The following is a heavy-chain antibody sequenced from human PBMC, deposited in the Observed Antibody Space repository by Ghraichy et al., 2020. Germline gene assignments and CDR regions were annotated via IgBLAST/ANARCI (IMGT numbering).Heavy chain of an antibody. CDR2: IYTSGST. D-gene: IGHD6-13*01. CDR1: GGSISSYY. V-gene: IGHV4-4*07. CDR3: ARGPYSSSWYGIDY. Sequence: SETLSLTCTVSGGSISSYYWSWIRQPAGKGLEWIGRIYTSGSTNYNPSLKSRVTMSVDTSKNQFSLKLSSVTAADTAVYYCARGPYSSSWYGIDYWGQGTLVTVSS. J-gene: IGHJ4*02.